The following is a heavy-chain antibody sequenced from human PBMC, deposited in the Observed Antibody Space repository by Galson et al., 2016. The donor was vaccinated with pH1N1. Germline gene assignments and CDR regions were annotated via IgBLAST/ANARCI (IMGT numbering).Heavy chain of an antibody. J-gene: IGHJ4*02. Sequence: SETLSLTCTVSGDPISNYYWNWIRQPPGKGLEWIGYISYTGNTKYNSSLKSRVTISRDTSKNQFFLKVISVTAADTAVYYCARHPWDYGEDVGGEYYSWGQGTLVTVSS. CDR2: ISYTGNT. D-gene: IGHD3-16*01. V-gene: IGHV4-59*08. CDR3: ARHPWDYGEDVGGEYYS. CDR1: GDPISNYY.